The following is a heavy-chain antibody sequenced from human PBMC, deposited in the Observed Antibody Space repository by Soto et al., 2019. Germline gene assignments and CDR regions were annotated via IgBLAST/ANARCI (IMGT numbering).Heavy chain of an antibody. Sequence: QVHLQESGPGLVKPSGTLSLICIVSGDSVTFGHHYWSWIRQPPGKGLEWIGHIFFTGATNYSPSLMSRVTMSVDSSKSQSSLNLTSVTAADSAIYYCARARPDSAGSSLGRRLDVWGQGTTVTVSS. J-gene: IGHJ6*02. CDR3: ARARPDSAGSSLGRRLDV. V-gene: IGHV4-61*01. CDR1: GDSVTFGHHY. D-gene: IGHD3-10*01. CDR2: IFFTGAT.